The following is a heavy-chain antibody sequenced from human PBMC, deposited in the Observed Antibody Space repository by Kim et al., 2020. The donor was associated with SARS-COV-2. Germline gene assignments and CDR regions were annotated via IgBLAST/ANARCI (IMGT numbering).Heavy chain of an antibody. CDR3: ARAGATVTRFIDV. Sequence: ASVKVSCQAFGYNFAIYGVSWVRQAPGQGLERMGWIRATNGDTNYAEKFQGRVTMTTDTTTSTAYMELRILRSDDTALYYCARAGATVTRFIDVWGQGTLVIVSS. V-gene: IGHV1-18*04. CDR2: IRATNGDT. CDR1: GYNFAIYG. J-gene: IGHJ4*02. D-gene: IGHD4-17*01.